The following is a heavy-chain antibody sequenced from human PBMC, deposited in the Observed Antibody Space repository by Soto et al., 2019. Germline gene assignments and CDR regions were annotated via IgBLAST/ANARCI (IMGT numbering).Heavy chain of an antibody. CDR3: AREGGIVGATAADY. Sequence: QVQLQESGPGLVKPSQTLSLTCTVSGGSISSGGYYWSWIRQHPGKGLEWIGYIYYRGSTYYNPSLKSRVTISLDTSKKQFSLKLSSVTAADTAVYYCAREGGIVGATAADYWGQGTLVTVSS. V-gene: IGHV4-31*03. CDR1: GGSISSGGYY. J-gene: IGHJ4*02. CDR2: IYYRGST. D-gene: IGHD1-26*01.